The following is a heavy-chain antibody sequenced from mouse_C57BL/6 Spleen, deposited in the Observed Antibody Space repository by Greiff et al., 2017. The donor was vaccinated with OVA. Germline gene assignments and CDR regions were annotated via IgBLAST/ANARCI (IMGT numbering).Heavy chain of an antibody. CDR2: IYPRSGNT. J-gene: IGHJ3*01. CDR3: ASRGYDYDPFAY. V-gene: IGHV1-81*01. CDR1: GYTFTSYG. D-gene: IGHD2-4*01. Sequence: QVHVKQSGAELARPGASVKLSCKASGYTFTSYGISWVKQRTGQGLEWIGEIYPRSGNTYYNEKFKGKATLTADKSSSTAYMELRSLTSEDSAVYFCASRGYDYDPFAYWGQGTLVTVSA.